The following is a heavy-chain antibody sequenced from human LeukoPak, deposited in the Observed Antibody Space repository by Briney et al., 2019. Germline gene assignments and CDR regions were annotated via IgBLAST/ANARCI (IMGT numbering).Heavy chain of an antibody. V-gene: IGHV4-38-2*02. CDR2: IYHSGTT. CDR3: ARDFRSNYEPYFDS. Sequence: SETLSLTCAVSDYSISSGYYWGWIRQPPGKGLEWIGSIYHSGTTYYSPSLKSRVTISVDTSKNQFSLKLSSMPAAAPAVYSCARDFRSNYEPYFDSWGQGTLVTVSS. D-gene: IGHD4-11*01. CDR1: DYSISSGYY. J-gene: IGHJ4*02.